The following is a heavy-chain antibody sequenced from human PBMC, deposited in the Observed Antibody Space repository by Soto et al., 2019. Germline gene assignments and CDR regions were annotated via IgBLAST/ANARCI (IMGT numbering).Heavy chain of an antibody. J-gene: IGHJ5*02. CDR2: IYYSGST. CDR3: ARGNSYGRRGGVGWFDP. CDR1: GGSISSGGYY. V-gene: IGHV4-61*08. Sequence: PSETLSLTCTVSGGSISSGGYYWSWIRQHPGKGLEWIGYIYYSGSTNYNPSLKSRVTISVDTSKNQFSLKLSSVTAADTAVYYCARGNSYGRRGGVGWFDPWGQGTLVTSPQ. D-gene: IGHD5-18*01.